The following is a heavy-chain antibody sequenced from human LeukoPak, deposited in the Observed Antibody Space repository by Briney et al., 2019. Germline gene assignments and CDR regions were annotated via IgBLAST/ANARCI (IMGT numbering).Heavy chain of an antibody. J-gene: IGHJ6*02. CDR2: INHSGST. V-gene: IGHV4-34*01. CDR1: GGSFSGYY. Sequence: EASETPSPPRAVYGGSFSGYYWGWVRQPPRKGVGGIGGINHSGSTNYNPSLKSRVTISVDTSKNQFSLKLSSVTAADMAVYYCARGSPPRGVAARPRYGMDVWGQGTTVTVSS. CDR3: ARGSPPRGVAARPRYGMDV. D-gene: IGHD6-6*01.